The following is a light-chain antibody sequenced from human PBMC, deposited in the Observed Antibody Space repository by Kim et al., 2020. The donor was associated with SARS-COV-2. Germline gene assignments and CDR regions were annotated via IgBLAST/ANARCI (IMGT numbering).Light chain of an antibody. CDR1: TSAVGGYNY. CDR3: SSYTSSSTLGVYV. J-gene: IGLJ1*01. V-gene: IGLV2-14*03. CDR2: DVS. Sequence: TLAGAGTTSAVGGYNYVSWYHQHPGKAPKPMIYDVSNRPSGVSNRFSGSKSGNTASLTISGLQAEDEADYYCSSYTSSSTLGVYVSGTGTKVTVL.